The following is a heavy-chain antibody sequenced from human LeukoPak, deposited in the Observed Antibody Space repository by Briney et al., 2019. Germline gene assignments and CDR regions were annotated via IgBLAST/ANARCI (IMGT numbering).Heavy chain of an antibody. CDR3: ARGRGYSGYDEPDY. D-gene: IGHD5-12*01. Sequence: PSEALSLTCAVYGGSFSGYYWSWIRQLPGKGLEWIGEINHSGSTNYNPSLKSRVTISVDTSKNQFSLKLSSVTAADTAVYYCARGRGYSGYDEPDYWGQGTLVTVSS. CDR1: GGSFSGYY. J-gene: IGHJ4*02. CDR2: INHSGST. V-gene: IGHV4-34*01.